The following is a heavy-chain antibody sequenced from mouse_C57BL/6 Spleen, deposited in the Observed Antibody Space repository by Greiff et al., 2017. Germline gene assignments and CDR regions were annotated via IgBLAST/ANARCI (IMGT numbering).Heavy chain of an antibody. J-gene: IGHJ2*01. CDR1: GYTFTSYW. D-gene: IGHD4-1*01. V-gene: IGHV1-64*01. CDR3: ARGELSLYYCDY. Sequence: QVQLKQPGAELVKPGASVKLSCKASGYTFTSYWMHWVKQRPGQGLEWIGMIHPNSGSTNYNEKFKSKATLTVDKSSSTAYMQLSSLTSEDSAVYYWARGELSLYYCDYWGQGTTLTVSS. CDR2: IHPNSGST.